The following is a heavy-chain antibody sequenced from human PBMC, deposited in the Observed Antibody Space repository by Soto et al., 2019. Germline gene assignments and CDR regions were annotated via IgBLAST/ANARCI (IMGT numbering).Heavy chain of an antibody. J-gene: IGHJ4*02. CDR3: ARDGTIQMANFDF. CDR2: IIPLFGTP. V-gene: IGHV1-69*01. D-gene: IGHD1-1*01. Sequence: QVLLMQSGAEVKKPGSSVKVSCTSSGGPFSSYGISWVRQVPGQGLEWLGGIIPLFGTPSYARKFQDRLTISADESTTTDYMELSSLTSEDTDMYFCARDGTIQMANFDFWGQGTLVTVSS. CDR1: GGPFSSYG.